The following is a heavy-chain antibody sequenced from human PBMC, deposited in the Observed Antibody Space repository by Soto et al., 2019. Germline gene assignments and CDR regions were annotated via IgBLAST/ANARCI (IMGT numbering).Heavy chain of an antibody. CDR1: GYTFPSYG. Sequence: QVHLVQSGAEVKKPGASVNVSGKASGYTFPSYGISWVRQAPGQGIVWMGWISAYNGNTNYAQKLQGRVTMLTDTTPSTAYMELRSLRSVDAAVYSCTRDNPPLGYWGQGTLVTVSS. J-gene: IGHJ4*02. CDR3: TRDNPPLGY. CDR2: ISAYNGNT. V-gene: IGHV1-18*01.